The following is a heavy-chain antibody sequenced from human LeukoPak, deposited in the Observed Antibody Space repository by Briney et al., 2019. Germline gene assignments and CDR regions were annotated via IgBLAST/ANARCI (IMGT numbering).Heavy chain of an antibody. CDR3: ARRGEPQERHGDYTLDY. D-gene: IGHD4-17*01. CDR2: IYYSGST. Sequence: SETLSLTCTVSGGSISSSSYYWGWIRQPPGKGLEWIGSIYYSGSTYYNPSLKSRVTIPVDTSKNQFSLKLSSVTAADTAVYYCARRGEPQERHGDYTLDYWGQGTLVTVSS. J-gene: IGHJ4*02. CDR1: GGSISSSSYY. V-gene: IGHV4-39*01.